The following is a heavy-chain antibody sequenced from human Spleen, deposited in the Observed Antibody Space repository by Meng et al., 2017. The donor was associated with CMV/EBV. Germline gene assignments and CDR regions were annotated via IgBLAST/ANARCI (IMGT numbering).Heavy chain of an antibody. CDR2: IDPSGGGT. CDR1: YTFINYQ. V-gene: IGHV1-46*01. D-gene: IGHD3-10*01. J-gene: IGHJ4*02. CDR3: ARTVGYAYSGSGTSSNY. Sequence: YTFINYQLHWVRQAPGQGLEWMGRIDPSGGGTTYTLKFQGRVTMTRDTSTSTVYMEMSNLRSEDTAVYYCARTVGYAYSGSGTSSNYWGQGTLVTVSS.